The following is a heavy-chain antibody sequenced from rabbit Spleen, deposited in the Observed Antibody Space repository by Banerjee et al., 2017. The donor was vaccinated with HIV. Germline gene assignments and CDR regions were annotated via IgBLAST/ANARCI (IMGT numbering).Heavy chain of an antibody. CDR3: ARQTGDAWYAGGL. D-gene: IGHD4-2*01. CDR1: GFSLFTYW. Sequence: EESGGGLVKPGGTLTLTCKASGFSLFTYWMCWVRQAPGKGLELIGCIYAGDGSTDYANWVNGRFTISKTSSTVDLKMTSLTAADTATYFCARQTGDAWYAGGLWGQGTLVTVS. J-gene: IGHJ3*01. CDR2: IYAGDGST. V-gene: IGHV1S42*01.